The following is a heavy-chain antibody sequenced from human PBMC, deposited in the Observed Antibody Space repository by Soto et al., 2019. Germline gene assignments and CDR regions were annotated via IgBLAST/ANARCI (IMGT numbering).Heavy chain of an antibody. Sequence: QVQLQESGPGLVKPSQTLSLTCTVSGGSISSGGYYWSWIRQHPGEGLEWIGHIYYSGSTYYNPSLKSRVAISVDTSKNQLSLKLSSVTAADTAIYYCARNRDGYNQYYFDYWGQGTLVTVSS. CDR3: ARNRDGYNQYYFDY. D-gene: IGHD5-12*01. J-gene: IGHJ4*02. CDR1: GGSISSGGYY. CDR2: IYYSGST. V-gene: IGHV4-31*03.